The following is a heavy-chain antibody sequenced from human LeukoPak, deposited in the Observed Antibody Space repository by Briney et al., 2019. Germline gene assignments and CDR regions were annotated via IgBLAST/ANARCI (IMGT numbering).Heavy chain of an antibody. V-gene: IGHV1-2*02. CDR2: INPNSGGT. CDR3: ATGEPNCGTTYCRIRHYYYMDV. J-gene: IGHJ6*03. CDR1: GYTFTGYY. D-gene: IGHD2-21*01. Sequence: ASVKVSCKASGYTFTGYYMHWVRQAPGQGLEWMGWINPNSGGTNYAQKFQGRVTMTRDTSTDTAYMELSSLRSEDTAVYYCATGEPNCGTTYCRIRHYYYMDVWGKGTTVTVSS.